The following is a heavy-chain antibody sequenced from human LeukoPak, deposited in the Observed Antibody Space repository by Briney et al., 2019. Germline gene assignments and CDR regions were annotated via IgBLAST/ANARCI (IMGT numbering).Heavy chain of an antibody. CDR2: ISDSGSST. J-gene: IGHJ4*02. CDR3: TRLGVVPAAQNDY. D-gene: IGHD2-2*01. Sequence: GGSLRLSCAASGFTFSNSAMSWVRQAPGKGLEWVSSISDSGSSTYFADSVKARFTISRDNSKNTLYLQMSSLRAEDTAVYYCTRLGVVPAAQNDYWGQGTLVTVSS. CDR1: GFTFSNSA. V-gene: IGHV3-23*01.